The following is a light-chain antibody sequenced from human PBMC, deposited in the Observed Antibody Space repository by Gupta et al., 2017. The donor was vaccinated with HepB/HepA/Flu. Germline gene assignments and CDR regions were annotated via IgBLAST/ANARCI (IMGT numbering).Light chain of an antibody. CDR3: QQRSNWQIT. Sequence: EIVLTQSPATLSLSPGERATLSCRASQSVSSYLAWYQQTPGQAPRLLIYDASKRATGIPARFSGSGPGTDFTLTISSLEPEDFAVYYCQQRSNWQITFGQGTRLEIK. V-gene: IGKV3D-11*02. CDR2: DAS. CDR1: QSVSSY. J-gene: IGKJ5*01.